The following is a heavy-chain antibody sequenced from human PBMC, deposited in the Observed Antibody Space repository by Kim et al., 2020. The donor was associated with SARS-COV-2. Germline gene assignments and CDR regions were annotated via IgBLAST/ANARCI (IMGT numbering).Heavy chain of an antibody. CDR3: ARDRWQGGRVVVKIYYYGMDV. D-gene: IGHD3-22*01. J-gene: IGHJ6*02. CDR2: ISSSSSYI. Sequence: GGSLRLSCAASGFTFSSYSMNWVRQAPGKGLEWVSSISSSSSYIYYADSVKGRFTISRDNAKNSLYLQMNSLRAEDTAVYYCARDRWQGGRVVVKIYYYGMDVWGQGTTVTVSS. V-gene: IGHV3-21*01. CDR1: GFTFSSYS.